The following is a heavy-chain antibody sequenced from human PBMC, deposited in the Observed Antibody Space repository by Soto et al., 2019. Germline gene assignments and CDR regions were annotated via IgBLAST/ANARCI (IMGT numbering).Heavy chain of an antibody. V-gene: IGHV1-69*12. Sequence: QVQLVQSGAEVKKPGSSVKVSCKASGGTFSSYAISWVRQAPGQGLEWMGGIIPIFGTANYAQKFQGRVTITADESTSTANMELSSLRSEDTAVYYCARDMEYCGGACYEGFYYYYCMDVWGQGTTVTVSS. D-gene: IGHD2-21*02. CDR2: IIPIFGTA. CDR3: ARDMEYCGGACYEGFYYYYCMDV. CDR1: GGTFSSYA. J-gene: IGHJ6*02.